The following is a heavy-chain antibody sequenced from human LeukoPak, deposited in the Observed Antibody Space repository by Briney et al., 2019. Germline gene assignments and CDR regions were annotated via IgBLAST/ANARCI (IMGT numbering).Heavy chain of an antibody. D-gene: IGHD6-19*01. CDR3: ARAGAVAGTDYYYYGMDV. V-gene: IGHV1-46*01. Sequence: ASVKVSCKASGYTFTSYYMHWVRQAPGQGLEWMGIINPSGGSTSYAQKFQGRVTMTRDTSTSTVYMELSGLRSEDTAVYYCARAGAVAGTDYYYYGMDVWGQGTTVTVSS. CDR1: GYTFTSYY. CDR2: INPSGGST. J-gene: IGHJ6*02.